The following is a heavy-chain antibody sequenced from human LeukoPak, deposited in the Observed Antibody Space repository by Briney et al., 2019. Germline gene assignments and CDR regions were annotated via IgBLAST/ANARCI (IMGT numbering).Heavy chain of an antibody. J-gene: IGHJ4*02. CDR1: GFTFFTYG. V-gene: IGHV3-33*01. CDR2: IWYDGSNI. D-gene: IGHD3-16*01. Sequence: PGRSLRLSCVASGFTFFTYGMHWVRQAPGKGLEWVALIWYDGSNIYSADSVKGRFTISRDNSKNTLYLQMNSLRAEDTAVYYCARDLRKGAYFDYWGQGTLVTVSS. CDR3: ARDLRKGAYFDY.